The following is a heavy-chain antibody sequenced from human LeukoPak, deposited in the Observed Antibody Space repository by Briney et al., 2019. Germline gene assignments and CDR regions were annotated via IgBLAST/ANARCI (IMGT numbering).Heavy chain of an antibody. V-gene: IGHV3-33*06. D-gene: IGHD6-19*01. CDR2: IWSDGSTK. CDR3: AKPYSSGWYAEYFQH. Sequence: GGSLRLSCVASGFTFSSYGMHWVRQAPGKGLEWVAIIWSDGSTKYYVGSVKGRFTISRDSSKSTLYLQMNSLRAEDTAVYYCAKPYSSGWYAEYFQHWGQGTLVTVSS. CDR1: GFTFSSYG. J-gene: IGHJ1*01.